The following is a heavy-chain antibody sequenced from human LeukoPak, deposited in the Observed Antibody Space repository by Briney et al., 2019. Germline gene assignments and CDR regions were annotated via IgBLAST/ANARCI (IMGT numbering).Heavy chain of an antibody. J-gene: IGHJ3*02. Sequence: PGGSLRLSCAASGFTFSSYSMNWVRQAPGKGLEWVSSISSSSSYIYYADSVKGRFTISRDNAKNSPYLQMNSLRAEDTAVYYCARKYYDILTGYSDAFDIWGQGTMVTVSS. D-gene: IGHD3-9*01. CDR1: GFTFSSYS. CDR2: ISSSSSYI. CDR3: ARKYYDILTGYSDAFDI. V-gene: IGHV3-21*01.